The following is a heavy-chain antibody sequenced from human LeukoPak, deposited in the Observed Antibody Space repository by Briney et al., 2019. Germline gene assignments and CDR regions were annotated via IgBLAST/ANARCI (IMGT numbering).Heavy chain of an antibody. V-gene: IGHV3-30*02. CDR3: AKDYYDSSGYYPLDY. Sequence: PGGSLRLSCAASGFTFSSYGMHWVRQAPGKGLEWVAFIRYDGSNKYYADSVKGRFTISRDNSKNTLYLQMNSLRAEDTAVYYCAKDYYDSSGYYPLDYWGQGTLVTVSS. CDR2: IRYDGSNK. J-gene: IGHJ4*02. CDR1: GFTFSSYG. D-gene: IGHD3-22*01.